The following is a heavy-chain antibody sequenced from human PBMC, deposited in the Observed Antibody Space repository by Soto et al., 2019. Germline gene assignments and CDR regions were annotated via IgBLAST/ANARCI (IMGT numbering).Heavy chain of an antibody. CDR1: GGTFSSYA. J-gene: IGHJ6*02. V-gene: IGHV1-69*13. Sequence: SVKVSCKASGGTFSSYAISWARQAPGQGLEWMGGIIPIFGTANYAQKFQGRVTITADESTSTAYMELSSLRSEDTAVYYCARVMRGRVVVPAAIDYYYYYGMDVWGQGTTVTVS. CDR2: IIPIFGTA. D-gene: IGHD2-2*01. CDR3: ARVMRGRVVVPAAIDYYYYYGMDV.